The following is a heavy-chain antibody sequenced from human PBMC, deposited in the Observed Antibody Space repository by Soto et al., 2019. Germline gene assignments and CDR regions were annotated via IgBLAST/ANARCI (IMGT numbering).Heavy chain of an antibody. CDR1: GFTFGLYW. D-gene: IGHD4-17*01. V-gene: IGHV3-7*03. J-gene: IGHJ4*02. CDR2: IKRDGSEK. CDR3: ARVRATDYEVDY. Sequence: RLSCAASGFTFGLYWMTWVRHVPGKGLQWVANIKRDGSEKYYVDFVKGRFTISRDNADSSVFLDMNNLRVDDTATYYCARVRATDYEVDYWGQGALVTVSS.